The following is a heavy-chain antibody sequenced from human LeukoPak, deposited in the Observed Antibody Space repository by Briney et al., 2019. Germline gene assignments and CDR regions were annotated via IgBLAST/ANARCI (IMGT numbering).Heavy chain of an antibody. Sequence: GGSLRLSCAASGFTFSSYDMHWVRQAPGKGLEWVAFIGYDGTNEYYADSVKGRFTISRDNSKNTVFLQMNSLRAEDPAVYYCAKDYQWGFDYWGQGTLVTVSS. J-gene: IGHJ4*02. V-gene: IGHV3-30*02. CDR2: IGYDGTNE. D-gene: IGHD1-26*01. CDR3: AKDYQWGFDY. CDR1: GFTFSSYD.